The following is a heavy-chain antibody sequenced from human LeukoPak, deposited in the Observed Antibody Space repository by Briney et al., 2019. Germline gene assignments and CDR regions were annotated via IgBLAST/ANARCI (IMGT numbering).Heavy chain of an antibody. Sequence: PGGSLRLSCAASGFTSSSYGMHWVRQAPGKGLEWVAVIWYDGSNKYYADSVKGRFTISRDNSKNTLYLQMNSLRAEDTAVYYCARVRPGIAAAGPFDYWGQGTLVTVSS. CDR3: ARVRPGIAAAGPFDY. CDR2: IWYDGSNK. J-gene: IGHJ4*02. CDR1: GFTSSSYG. D-gene: IGHD6-13*01. V-gene: IGHV3-33*01.